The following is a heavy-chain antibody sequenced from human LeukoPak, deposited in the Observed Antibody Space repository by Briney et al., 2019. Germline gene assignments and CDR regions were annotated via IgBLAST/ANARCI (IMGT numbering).Heavy chain of an antibody. D-gene: IGHD5-18*01. Sequence: GGSLRLSCAASGYTFSSYSMNWVRRAPGKRLEWVSYISSSSSTIYYADSVKGRFTISRDNAKNSLYLQMNSLRAEDTAVYYCAKEAGYSYGYGDYWGQGTLVTVSS. CDR2: ISSSSSTI. CDR1: GYTFSSYS. CDR3: AKEAGYSYGYGDY. J-gene: IGHJ4*02. V-gene: IGHV3-48*01.